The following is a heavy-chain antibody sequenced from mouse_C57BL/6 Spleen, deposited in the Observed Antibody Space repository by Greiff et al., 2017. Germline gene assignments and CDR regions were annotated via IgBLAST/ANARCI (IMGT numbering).Heavy chain of an antibody. J-gene: IGHJ3*01. Sequence: VQLKESGPGLVAPSQSLSITCPVTGFSLTSYGVDWVRQPPGKGLAWLGVIWGGGSTNYNSALMSRLSISKDNSKSQVFLKMNSLQTDDTAMYYCTYYDYGFAYWGQGTLVTVSA. V-gene: IGHV2-9*01. CDR2: IWGGGST. CDR3: TYYDYGFAY. CDR1: GFSLTSYG. D-gene: IGHD2-4*01.